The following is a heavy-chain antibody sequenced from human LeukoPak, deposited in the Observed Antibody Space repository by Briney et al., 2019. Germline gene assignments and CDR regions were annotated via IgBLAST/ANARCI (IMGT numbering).Heavy chain of an antibody. J-gene: IGHJ4*02. Sequence: PSETLSLTCAVYGGSFSGHYWSWIRQPPGKGLEWIGEINHSGSTNYNPSLKSRVTISVDTSKNQFSLKLSSVTAADTAVYYCARGTRDCSSSTCYNYWGQGTLVTVSS. D-gene: IGHD2-2*02. CDR3: ARGTRDCSSSTCYNY. CDR1: GGSFSGHY. CDR2: INHSGST. V-gene: IGHV4-34*01.